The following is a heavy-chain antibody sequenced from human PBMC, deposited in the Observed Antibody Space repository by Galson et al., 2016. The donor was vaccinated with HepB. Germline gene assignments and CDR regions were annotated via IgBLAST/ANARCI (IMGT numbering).Heavy chain of an antibody. J-gene: IGHJ6*03. CDR1: GYTFTSYY. CDR3: ARDLYCYSCGWDYYYYNMDV. CDR2: INPSGGST. D-gene: IGHD2-15*01. V-gene: IGHV1-46*01. Sequence: SVKVSCKASGYTFTSYYMHWVRQAPGQGLEWMGIINPSGGSTSYAQTFQGRVTMTRDTSTSTVYMELSSLRSEDTALYYCARDLYCYSCGWDYYYYNMDVWGKGTTVTFSS.